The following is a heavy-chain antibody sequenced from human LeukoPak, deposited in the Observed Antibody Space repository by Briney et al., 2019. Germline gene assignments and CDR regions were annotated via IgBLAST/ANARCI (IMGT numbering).Heavy chain of an antibody. J-gene: IGHJ4*02. V-gene: IGHV1-3*01. CDR3: AGRGYGSGSESDY. CDR1: GYNFINYA. CDR2: INAASGDT. Sequence: ASVKVSCKASGYNFINYALHWVRLAHGQRLEWMGWINAASGDTEYSQNFQGRVTITTDESTSTAYMELSSLRSEDTAVYYCAGRGYGSGSESDYWGQGTLVTVSS. D-gene: IGHD3-10*01.